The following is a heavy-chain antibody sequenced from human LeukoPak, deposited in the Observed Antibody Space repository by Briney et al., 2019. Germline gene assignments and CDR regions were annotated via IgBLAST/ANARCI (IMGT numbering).Heavy chain of an antibody. CDR2: IIPIFGTA. D-gene: IGHD3-22*01. CDR3: AREPIVVVITTSHDAFDI. J-gene: IGHJ3*02. CDR1: GGTFSSYA. V-gene: IGHV1-69*06. Sequence: SVKVSCKASGGTFSSYAISWVRQAPGQGLEWMGRIIPIFGTANYAQKFQGRVTITADKSTSTAYMELSSLRSEDTAVYYCAREPIVVVITTSHDAFDIWGQGTMVTVSS.